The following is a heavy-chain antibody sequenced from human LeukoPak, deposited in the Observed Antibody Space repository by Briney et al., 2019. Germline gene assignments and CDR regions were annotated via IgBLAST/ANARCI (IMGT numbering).Heavy chain of an antibody. CDR1: GFTFSSNA. V-gene: IGHV3-23*01. Sequence: GGSLRLSCAASGFTFSSNAMSWVRQAPGKGLEWVSGISGSGGSTHYADSVKGRFTISRDNSKNTLYLQMNSLRAEDTAVYYCAKDRYSSPTDGYFDYWGQGTLVTVSS. D-gene: IGHD6-13*01. CDR2: ISGSGGST. CDR3: AKDRYSSPTDGYFDY. J-gene: IGHJ4*02.